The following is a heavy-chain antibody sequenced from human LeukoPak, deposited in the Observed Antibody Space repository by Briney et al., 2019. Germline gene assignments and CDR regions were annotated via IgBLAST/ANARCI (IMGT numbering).Heavy chain of an antibody. Sequence: GGSLRLSCAASGFTFSSYAMSWVCQAPGKGLEWVSAISGSGGSTYYADSVKGRFTISRDNAKNSLHLQMNSLRAEDTALYFCARDGRAGYSYGTYWYFDLWGRGTLVTVSS. CDR2: ISGSGGST. CDR3: ARDGRAGYSYGTYWYFDL. V-gene: IGHV3-23*01. D-gene: IGHD5-18*01. J-gene: IGHJ2*01. CDR1: GFTFSSYA.